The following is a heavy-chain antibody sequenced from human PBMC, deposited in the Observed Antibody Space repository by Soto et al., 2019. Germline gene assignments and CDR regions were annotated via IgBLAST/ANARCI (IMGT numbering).Heavy chain of an antibody. D-gene: IGHD6-19*01. V-gene: IGHV3-23*01. CDR1: GFTFSSYA. J-gene: IGHJ4*02. Sequence: EVQLLESGGGLVQPGGSLRLSCAASGFTFSSYAMSWVRQAPGKGLEWVSAISGSGGSTYYADSVKGRFTISRDNSKNTLYLQMNSLRAEDTAVYYCSFQAVAGLSSNNYWGQGTLVTVSS. CDR3: SFQAVAGLSSNNY. CDR2: ISGSGGST.